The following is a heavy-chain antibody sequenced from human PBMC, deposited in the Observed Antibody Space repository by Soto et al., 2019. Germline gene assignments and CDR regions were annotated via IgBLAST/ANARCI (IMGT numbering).Heavy chain of an antibody. D-gene: IGHD6-13*01. CDR1: EFTFSNYI. V-gene: IGHV3-48*01. Sequence: GGSLILSSASAEFTFSNYIRSLVRPDPGKGLEWVSYISSSSSSIYYADSVKGRFTISRDNAKNSLYLQMNSLRAEDTAVYYCARDTTGPLEQQLTIYWGQGTLVTVSS. CDR3: ARDTTGPLEQQLTIY. J-gene: IGHJ4*02. CDR2: ISSSSSSI.